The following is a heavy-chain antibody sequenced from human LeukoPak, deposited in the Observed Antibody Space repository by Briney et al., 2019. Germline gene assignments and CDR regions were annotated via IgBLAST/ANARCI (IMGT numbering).Heavy chain of an antibody. Sequence: SQTLSLTCTVSGGSISSGGYYWSWIRQPPGKGLEWIGYIYHSGSTYYNPSLKSRVTISVDRSKNQFSLKLSSVTAADTAVYYCVVAARALLFDYWGQGTLVTVSS. CDR1: GGSISSGGYY. CDR2: IYHSGST. V-gene: IGHV4-30-2*01. J-gene: IGHJ4*02. D-gene: IGHD6-6*01. CDR3: VVAARALLFDY.